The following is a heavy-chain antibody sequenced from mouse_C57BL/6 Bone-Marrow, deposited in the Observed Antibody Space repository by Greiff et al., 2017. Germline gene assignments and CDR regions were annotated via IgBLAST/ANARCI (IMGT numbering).Heavy chain of an antibody. CDR1: GYTFTDYY. J-gene: IGHJ2*01. D-gene: IGHD2-1*01. Sequence: VQLQQSGPELVKPGASVKISCKASGYTFTDYYMNWVKQSHGKSLEWIGDINPNNGGTSYNQKFKGKATLTVDKSSSTAYMELRSLTSEDSAVYYCAREGGYGNGDYWGQGTTLTVSS. CDR3: AREGGYGNGDY. V-gene: IGHV1-26*01. CDR2: INPNNGGT.